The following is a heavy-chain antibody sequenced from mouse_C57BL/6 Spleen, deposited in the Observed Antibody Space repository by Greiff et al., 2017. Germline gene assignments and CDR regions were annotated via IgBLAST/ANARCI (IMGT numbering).Heavy chain of an antibody. J-gene: IGHJ4*01. CDR1: GYTFTEYT. Sequence: QVQLQQSGAELVKPGASVKLSCKASGYTFTEYTIHWVKQRSGQGLEWIGWFYPGSGSIKYNEKFKDKATLTADKSSSTVYMELSRLTSEDSAVYFCARPPHYYGSSLNYAKGYRGQGTSVTVSS. CDR2: FYPGSGSI. V-gene: IGHV1-62-2*01. CDR3: ARPPHYYGSSLNYAKGY. D-gene: IGHD1-1*01.